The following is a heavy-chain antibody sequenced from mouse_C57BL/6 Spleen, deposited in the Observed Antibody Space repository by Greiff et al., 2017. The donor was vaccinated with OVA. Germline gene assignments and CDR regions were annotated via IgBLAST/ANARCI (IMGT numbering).Heavy chain of an antibody. CDR3: ARSRGNYGYFDV. CDR2: LYPGSGNT. J-gene: IGHJ1*03. D-gene: IGHD2-1*01. CDR1: GYTFTDYY. V-gene: IGHV1-84*01. Sequence: QVQLQQSGPELVKPGASVKISCKASGYTFTDYYINWVKQRPGQGLEWIGWLYPGSGNTKYNEKFKGKATLTVDTSSSTAYMQLSSLTSEDSAVYVCARSRGNYGYFDVWGTGTTVTVSS.